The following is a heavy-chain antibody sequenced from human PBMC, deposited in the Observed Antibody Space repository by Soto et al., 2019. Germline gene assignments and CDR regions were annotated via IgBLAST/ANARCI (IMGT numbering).Heavy chain of an antibody. V-gene: IGHV4-59*01. J-gene: IGHJ4*02. Sequence: PSETLSLTCTVSGGSISTYYWSWIRQPPGKGLEWIGYIYYSGSTNSNPSLKSRVTISVDMSKNQFSLKLSSVTAADTAVYYCARDSSTYSSGYNFDYRGQRSPVTVSS. D-gene: IGHD3-22*01. CDR1: GGSISTYY. CDR3: ARDSSTYSSGYNFDY. CDR2: IYYSGST.